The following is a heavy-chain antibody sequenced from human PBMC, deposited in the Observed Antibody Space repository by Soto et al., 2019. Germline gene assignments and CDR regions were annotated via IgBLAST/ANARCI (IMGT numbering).Heavy chain of an antibody. V-gene: IGHV1-69*13. Sequence: ASVKVSCKASGGTFSSYAISWLRQAPGQGLEWMGGIIPIFGTANYAQKFQGRVTITADESTSTAYMELSSLRSEDTAVYYCARLRDDWGTVWFDPWGQGTLVTVSS. J-gene: IGHJ5*02. D-gene: IGHD7-27*01. CDR1: GGTFSSYA. CDR3: ARLRDDWGTVWFDP. CDR2: IIPIFGTA.